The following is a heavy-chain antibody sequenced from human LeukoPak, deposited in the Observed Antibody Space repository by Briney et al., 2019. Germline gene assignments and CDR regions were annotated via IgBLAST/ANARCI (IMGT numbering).Heavy chain of an antibody. J-gene: IGHJ4*02. CDR1: GGTFSSYA. D-gene: IGHD6-19*01. CDR2: IIPIFGTA. CDR3: VRDIAVAGSFDY. V-gene: IGHV1-69*05. Sequence: SVKVSCKASGGTFSSYAISWVRQAPGQGLEWMGGIIPIFGTANYAQKLQGRVTMTTDTSTSTAYMELRSLRSDDTAVYYCVRDIAVAGSFDYWGQGTLVTVSS.